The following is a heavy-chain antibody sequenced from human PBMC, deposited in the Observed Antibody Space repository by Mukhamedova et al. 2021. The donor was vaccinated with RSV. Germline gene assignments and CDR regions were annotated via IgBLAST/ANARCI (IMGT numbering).Heavy chain of an antibody. V-gene: IGHV4-59*08. CDR2: VYDSGST. Sequence: GYVYDSGSTNYNPSLRSRVTISVDTSKNQFSLKSRSVTAADTAVYYCARRRANYMDVWGKWTTVTVSS. CDR3: ARRRANYMDV. J-gene: IGHJ6*03.